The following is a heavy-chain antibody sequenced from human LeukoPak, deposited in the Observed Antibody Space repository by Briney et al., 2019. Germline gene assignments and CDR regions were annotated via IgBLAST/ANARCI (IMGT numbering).Heavy chain of an antibody. V-gene: IGHV3-74*01. Sequence: GGSLRLSCAASGFTFSSYWMHWVRQAPGKGLVWVSRINSDGSSTSYADSVKGRFTISRDNAKNTLYLQMNSLRAEDTAVYYCARALAYYYDFYGMDVWGQGTTVTVSS. J-gene: IGHJ6*02. CDR2: INSDGSST. CDR1: GFTFSSYW. CDR3: ARALAYYYDFYGMDV.